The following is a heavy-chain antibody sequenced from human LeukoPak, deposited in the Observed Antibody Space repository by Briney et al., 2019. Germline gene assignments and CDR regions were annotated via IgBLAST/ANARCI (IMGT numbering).Heavy chain of an antibody. CDR2: ILYDGSNK. Sequence: GSLRISCAASGITLSRQGMHRVRPASSQGPEWVGVILYDGSNKYYADSVKGRFTISRDNSKNTLYLQMNSLRAEDTAVYYCAREAVGYCSSTSCYTFDYWGQGTLVTVSS. V-gene: IGHV3-33*08. J-gene: IGHJ4*02. CDR1: GITLSRQG. CDR3: AREAVGYCSSTSCYTFDY. D-gene: IGHD2-2*02.